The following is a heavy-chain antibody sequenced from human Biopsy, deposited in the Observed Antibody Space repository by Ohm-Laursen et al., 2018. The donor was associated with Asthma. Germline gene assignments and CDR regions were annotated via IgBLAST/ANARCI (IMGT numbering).Heavy chain of an antibody. CDR1: GYSLTDLS. V-gene: IGHV1-24*01. Sequence: SSVKVSCKFSGYSLTDLSMHWVRQAPGQGLEWMGGHDHEEGGTVNARRFQGRVTMTEDTSTDTAYMELSSLSSDDTAVYYCASDFPKDYVRCNFQFWGQGTLVTVSS. D-gene: IGHD4-17*01. CDR3: ASDFPKDYVRCNFQF. J-gene: IGHJ4*02. CDR2: HDHEEGGT.